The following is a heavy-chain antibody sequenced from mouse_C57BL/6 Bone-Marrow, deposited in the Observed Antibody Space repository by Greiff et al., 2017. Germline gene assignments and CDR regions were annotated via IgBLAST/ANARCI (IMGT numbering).Heavy chain of an antibody. J-gene: IGHJ3*01. Sequence: VKLVESGPGLVQPSQSLSITCTVSGFSLTSYGVHWVRQSPGKGLEWLGVIWSGGSTDYNAAFISRLSISKDNSKSQVFFKMNSLQADDTAIYYCASYDYVAWFAYWGQGTLVTGSA. CDR3: ASYDYVAWFAY. CDR1: GFSLTSYG. CDR2: IWSGGST. D-gene: IGHD2-4*01. V-gene: IGHV2-2*01.